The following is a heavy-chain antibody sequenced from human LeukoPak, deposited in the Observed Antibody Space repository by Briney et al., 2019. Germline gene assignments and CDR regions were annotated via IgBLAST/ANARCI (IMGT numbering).Heavy chain of an antibody. CDR2: IIPILGIA. Sequence: EASVKVSCKASGGTFSSYAISWVRQAPGQGLGWMGRIIPILGIANYAQKFQGRVTITADKSTSTAYMELSSLRSEDTAVYYCASVQGIAAAGDAFDIWGQGTMVTVSS. J-gene: IGHJ3*02. D-gene: IGHD6-13*01. CDR3: ASVQGIAAAGDAFDI. V-gene: IGHV1-69*04. CDR1: GGTFSSYA.